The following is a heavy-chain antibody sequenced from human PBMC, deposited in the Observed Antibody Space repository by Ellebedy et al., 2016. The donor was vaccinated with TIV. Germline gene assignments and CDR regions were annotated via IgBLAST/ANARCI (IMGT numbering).Heavy chain of an antibody. CDR1: GYTSTDYY. CDR2: INPNSGGT. D-gene: IGHD6-13*01. CDR3: ARGGSSNWYEAFDF. Sequence: AASVKVSCKASGYTSTDYYLHWVRQAPGQGLEWLGWINPNSGGTNFAQKFQGWVTLTRDTTITTAYTELSSLTSDDTATAVFYCARGGSSNWYEAFDFWGQGTLVTASS. J-gene: IGHJ4*02. V-gene: IGHV1-2*04.